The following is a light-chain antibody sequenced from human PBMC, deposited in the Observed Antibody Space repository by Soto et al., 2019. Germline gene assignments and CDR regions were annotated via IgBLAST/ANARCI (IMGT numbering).Light chain of an antibody. Sequence: DIEMTQSPSSLSSSVGDRVTITCRASQGISNDLGWYQQKPGKAPKRLIYGASSLESGVPLRFSGSGSWTELTLTISSLQPEDFATDYCLQHSSYPRTFGQGTKLEIK. CDR3: LQHSSYPRT. J-gene: IGKJ2*02. CDR1: QGISND. CDR2: GAS. V-gene: IGKV1-17*01.